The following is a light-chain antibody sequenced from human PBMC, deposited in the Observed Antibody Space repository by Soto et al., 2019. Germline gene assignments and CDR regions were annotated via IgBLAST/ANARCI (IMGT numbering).Light chain of an antibody. CDR3: QQYGSRAWT. Sequence: EIVMTQSPVTLSVSPGERATLSCRASQNISRSLAWYQQKPGQGPSLLIYGTSTRATGIPDRFSGSGSGTDFTLTISRLEPEDFAVYYCQQYGSRAWTFGQGTKVDIK. CDR2: GTS. J-gene: IGKJ1*01. CDR1: QNISRS. V-gene: IGKV3-20*01.